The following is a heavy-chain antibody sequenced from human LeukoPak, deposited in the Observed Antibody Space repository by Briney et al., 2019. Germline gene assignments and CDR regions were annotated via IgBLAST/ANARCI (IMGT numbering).Heavy chain of an antibody. D-gene: IGHD5-12*01. Sequence: SVKVSCKASGGTFSSYAISWVRQAPGQGLEWMGGIIPIFGTANYAQKFQGRVTITTDESTSTAYMELSRLRSDDTAVYYCARDGYDAPPYGMDVWGQGTTVTVSS. CDR2: IIPIFGTA. V-gene: IGHV1-69*05. CDR3: ARDGYDAPPYGMDV. CDR1: GGTFSSYA. J-gene: IGHJ6*02.